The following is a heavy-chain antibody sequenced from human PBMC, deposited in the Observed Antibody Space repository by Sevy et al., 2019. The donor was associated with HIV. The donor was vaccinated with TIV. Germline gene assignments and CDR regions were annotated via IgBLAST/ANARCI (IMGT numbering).Heavy chain of an antibody. J-gene: IGHJ5*02. V-gene: IGHV4-31*03. CDR3: ARDRVRWFDP. CDR2: IYYSGST. D-gene: IGHD3-10*01. Sequence: SETLSLTYTVSGGSISSGGYYWSWIRQHPGKGLEWIGYIYYSGSTYYNPSLKSRVTISVDTSKNQFSLKLSSVTAADTAVYYCARDRVRWFDPWGQGTLVTVSS. CDR1: GGSISSGGYY.